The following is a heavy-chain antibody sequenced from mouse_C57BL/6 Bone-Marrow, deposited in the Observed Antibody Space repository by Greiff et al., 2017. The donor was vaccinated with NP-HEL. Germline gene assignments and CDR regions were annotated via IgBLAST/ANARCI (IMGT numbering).Heavy chain of an antibody. CDR2: ISDGGSYT. Sequence: EVQVVESGGGLVKPGGSLKLSCAASGFTFSSYAMSWVRQTPEKRLEWVATISDGGSYTYYPDNVKGRFTISRDNAKNNRYLQMSHLKSEDTAMYYCARETSHWGQGTSVTVSS. CDR3: ARETSH. CDR1: GFTFSSYA. J-gene: IGHJ4*01. V-gene: IGHV5-4*01.